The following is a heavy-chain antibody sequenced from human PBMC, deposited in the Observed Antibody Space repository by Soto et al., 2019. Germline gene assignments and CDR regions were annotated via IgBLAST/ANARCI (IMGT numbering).Heavy chain of an antibody. D-gene: IGHD6-6*01. CDR3: ARGSSIAGLYYGMDV. CDR2: NYYSGIT. Sequence: QVQLQESGPGLVKPSQTLSLTCTVSGGSISSGGYYWTWIRQHPGKGLEWIGYNYYSGITYYNPSLKRRATTSLDTSKNQFSLKLSSVTAADTAVYYCARGSSIAGLYYGMDVWGQGTTVTVSS. J-gene: IGHJ6*02. V-gene: IGHV4-31*03. CDR1: GGSISSGGYY.